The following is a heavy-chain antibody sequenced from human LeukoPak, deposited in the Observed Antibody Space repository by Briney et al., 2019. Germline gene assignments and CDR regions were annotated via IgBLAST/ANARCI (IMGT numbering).Heavy chain of an antibody. D-gene: IGHD6-19*01. CDR2: FDPEDGET. J-gene: IGHJ5*02. V-gene: IGHV1-24*01. CDR3: ATGRAVALNWFDP. Sequence: ASVKVSCKASGGTFSSYAISWVRQAPGKGLEWMGGFDPEDGETIYAQKFQGRVTMTEDTSTDTAYMELSSLRSEDTAVYYCATGRAVALNWFDPWGQGTLVTVSS. CDR1: GGTFSSYA.